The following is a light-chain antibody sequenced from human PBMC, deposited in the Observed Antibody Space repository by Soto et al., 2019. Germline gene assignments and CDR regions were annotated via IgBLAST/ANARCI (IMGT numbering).Light chain of an antibody. J-gene: IGKJ1*01. CDR1: QSVSSIY. CDR3: QLYADWLRT. V-gene: IGKV3-20*01. Sequence: EIVLTQSQGTLSLSPGERAALSCGVSQSVSSIYLAWYQQKPGKAPSLLIYGASSRATGIPDRFSGSGSGTEFTLTISSLQSGDFAVYYCQLYADWLRTFGQGTKVDIK. CDR2: GAS.